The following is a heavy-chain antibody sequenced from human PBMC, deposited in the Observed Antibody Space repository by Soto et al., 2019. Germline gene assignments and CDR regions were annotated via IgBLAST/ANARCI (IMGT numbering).Heavy chain of an antibody. CDR1: GYTFTSYD. V-gene: IGHV1-18*01. J-gene: IGHJ6*02. CDR3: ARDSSSSFYYYYGMDV. D-gene: IGHD6-6*01. Sequence: ASVKVSCKASGYTFTSYDINWVRQAPGQGLEWMGWISAYNGNTNYAQKLQGRVTMTTDTSTSTAYMELRSLRSDDTAVYYCARDSSSSFYYYYGMDVWGQGTTVTVSS. CDR2: ISAYNGNT.